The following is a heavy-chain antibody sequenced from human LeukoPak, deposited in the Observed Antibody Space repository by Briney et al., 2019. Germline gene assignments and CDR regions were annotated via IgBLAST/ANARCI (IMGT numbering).Heavy chain of an antibody. CDR3: ARAQELPSFDY. J-gene: IGHJ4*02. Sequence: SETLSLTCAVYGGSFSGYYWSWIRQPPGKGLEWIGEINHSGSTNYNPSLKSRVTISVDTSKNQFSLKLSSVTAADTAVYYCARAQELPSFDYWGQGTLVTVPS. V-gene: IGHV4-34*01. CDR1: GGSFSGYY. D-gene: IGHD1-26*01. CDR2: INHSGST.